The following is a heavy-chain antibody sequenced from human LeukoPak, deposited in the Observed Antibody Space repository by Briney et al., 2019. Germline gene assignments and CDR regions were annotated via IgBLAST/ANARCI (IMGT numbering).Heavy chain of an antibody. D-gene: IGHD6-19*01. V-gene: IGHV3-30*19. CDR3: AKVGSPGYSSDWYERN. CDR1: GFTFSSYG. J-gene: IGHJ4*02. CDR2: VSFDGSHK. Sequence: GGSLRLSCAASGFTFSSYGMHWVRQAPGKGLEWVAAVSFDGSHKYYADSVKGRFTISRDNSKNTLSLEMTSLRPEDTAVYHCAKVGSPGYSSDWYERNWGQGSLVTVSS.